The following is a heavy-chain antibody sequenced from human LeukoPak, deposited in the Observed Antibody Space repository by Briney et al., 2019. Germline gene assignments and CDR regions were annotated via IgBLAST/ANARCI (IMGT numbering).Heavy chain of an antibody. D-gene: IGHD3-22*01. CDR3: AAYYYDSSGYYQSDY. CDR2: IYYSGST. J-gene: IGHJ4*02. Sequence: SETPSLTCTVSGGSISSYYWSWIRQPPGKGLEWIGYIYYSGSTNYNPSLKSRVTISVDTSKNQFSLKLSSVTAADTAVYYCAAYYYDSSGYYQSDYWGQGTLVTVSS. CDR1: GGSISSYY. V-gene: IGHV4-59*03.